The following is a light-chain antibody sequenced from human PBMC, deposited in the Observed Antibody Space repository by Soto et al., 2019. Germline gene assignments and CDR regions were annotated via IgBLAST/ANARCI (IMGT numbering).Light chain of an antibody. CDR1: STDFENYNL. V-gene: IGLV2-23*01. Sequence: QPVLTQPASVSGSPGQSITISCTRSSTDFENYNLVSWYQHCPDKAPKLINYEGTKRPSEISDRFSGSESDTTASLIISGLQPEDEADYYCSSYAGSSARVVFGGGTKLTVL. CDR2: EGT. CDR3: SSYAGSSARVV. J-gene: IGLJ2*01.